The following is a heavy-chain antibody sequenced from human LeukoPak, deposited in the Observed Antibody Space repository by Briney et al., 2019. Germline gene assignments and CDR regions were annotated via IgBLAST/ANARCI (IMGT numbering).Heavy chain of an antibody. CDR3: ARVRRMYSSSWYGDFDY. CDR2: IYYSGST. V-gene: IGHV4-59*01. CDR1: GGSISSYY. Sequence: SETLSLTCTVSGGSISSYYWSWIRQPPGKGLEWIGYIYYSGSTNYNPSLKSRVTISVDTSKNQFSLKLSSVTAADTAVYYCARVRRMYSSSWYGDFDYWGQGTLVTVSS. J-gene: IGHJ4*02. D-gene: IGHD6-13*01.